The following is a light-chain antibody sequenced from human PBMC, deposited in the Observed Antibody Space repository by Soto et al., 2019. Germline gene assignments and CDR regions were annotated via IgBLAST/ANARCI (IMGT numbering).Light chain of an antibody. Sequence: DIQLTQSPSSLSASVGDRVTMTCRASQDISTYLNWYHQSPGKAPKLLISSISRLQGGVPSRFSGSGSGTDFTLTINSLKPADLGTYFCQQSYGIPYTFGQGTKLEI. CDR2: SIS. J-gene: IGKJ2*01. V-gene: IGKV1-39*01. CDR3: QQSYGIPYT. CDR1: QDISTY.